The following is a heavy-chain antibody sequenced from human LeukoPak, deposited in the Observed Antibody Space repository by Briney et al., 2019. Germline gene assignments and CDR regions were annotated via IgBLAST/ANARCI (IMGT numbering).Heavy chain of an antibody. CDR2: TKTKANSYTT. V-gene: IGHV3-72*01. D-gene: IGHD1-26*01. CDR3: ARVGRYFDAFDI. J-gene: IGHJ3*02. CDR1: GFTFSDHY. Sequence: GGSLRLSCAASGFTFSDHYMDWVRQAPGKGLEWVGRTKTKANSYTTEYAASVKGRFSISRDDSKNSLYLQMNSLKTEDTAVYYCARVGRYFDAFDIWGQGTMVTVSS.